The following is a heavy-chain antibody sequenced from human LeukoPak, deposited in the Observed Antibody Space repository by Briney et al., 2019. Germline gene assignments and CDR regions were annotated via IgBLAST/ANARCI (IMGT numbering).Heavy chain of an antibody. D-gene: IGHD2-15*01. V-gene: IGHV3-74*01. CDR3: ATSTYCSGGSSYSRTFQY. Sequence: GGSLRLSCAASGFTFSSYWMHWVRQAPGKGLVWVSRINSDGSSTNYADSVKCRFTISRDNAKNPLYLQMNSLRAEDTAVYYWATSTYCSGGSSYSRTFQYWGQGTLVTVSS. CDR1: GFTFSSYW. J-gene: IGHJ4*02. CDR2: INSDGSST.